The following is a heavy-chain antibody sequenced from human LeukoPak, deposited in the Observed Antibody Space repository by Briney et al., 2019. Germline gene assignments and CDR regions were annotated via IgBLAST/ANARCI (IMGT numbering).Heavy chain of an antibody. CDR1: GYSFTSYW. CDR2: IYPGDSDT. Sequence: GESLRISCKGSGYSFTSYWIGWVRQMPGKGLEWMGIIYPGDSDTRYSPSFQGQVTISADKSISTAYLQWSSLKASDTAMYYCARHLRSSGWYPDYWGQGTLVTVSS. CDR3: ARHLRSSGWYPDY. V-gene: IGHV5-51*01. D-gene: IGHD6-19*01. J-gene: IGHJ4*02.